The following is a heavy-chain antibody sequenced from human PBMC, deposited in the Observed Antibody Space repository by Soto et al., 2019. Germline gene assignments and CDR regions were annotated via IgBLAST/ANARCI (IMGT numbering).Heavy chain of an antibody. CDR2: ISSYNGDT. CDR3: AREGVATYYYYGMDV. V-gene: IGHV1-18*01. Sequence: VQLEQSGAEVKKPGASVKVSCKASGYTFTRSGISWVRQAPGQGPEWMGWISSYNGDTNYAQTFQGRVTMTTDTSTSTAYMELRSLRSDDTAVYYCAREGVATYYYYGMDVWGQGTPVTVSS. J-gene: IGHJ6*02. D-gene: IGHD5-12*01. CDR1: GYTFTRSG.